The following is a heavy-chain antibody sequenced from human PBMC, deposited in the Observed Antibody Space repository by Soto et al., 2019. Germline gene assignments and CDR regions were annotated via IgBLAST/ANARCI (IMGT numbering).Heavy chain of an antibody. D-gene: IGHD6-13*01. J-gene: IGHJ4*02. V-gene: IGHV3-53*04. Sequence: EVQLVESGGGLVQPGGSLRLSCAASGFTVSSDYISWVRQAPGKGLEWVSIIYNDGTTYYADSVRGRFTISRHNSKNPVYLQMNSLRPEDTAVYYCARAGYRGTWSYFDNWGLGTLVTVSS. CDR3: ARAGYRGTWSYFDN. CDR2: IYNDGTT. CDR1: GFTVSSDY.